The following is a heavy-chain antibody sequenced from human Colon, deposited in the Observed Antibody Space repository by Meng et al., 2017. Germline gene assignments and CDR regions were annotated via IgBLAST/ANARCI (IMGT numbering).Heavy chain of an antibody. D-gene: IGHD2-2*01. CDR3: ARNPVIPDARTFDF. CDR1: GGSINSADYY. J-gene: IGHJ4*02. Sequence: QVQLQESGPGVVKPSQTLSRTCTISGGSINSADYYWNWFPQSPGKGLEWLGYIHSSGNTYYTPSLKSRLTMSLDTSKNQFSLRLTSVTAADTAVYYCARNPVIPDARTFDFWGQGALVTVSS. CDR2: IHSSGNT. V-gene: IGHV4-30-4*01.